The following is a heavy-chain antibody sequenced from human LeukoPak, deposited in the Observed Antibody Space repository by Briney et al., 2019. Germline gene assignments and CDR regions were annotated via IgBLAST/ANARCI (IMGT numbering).Heavy chain of an antibody. D-gene: IGHD3-10*01. CDR1: GVSISRSSYY. V-gene: IGHV4-39*07. CDR3: ARDPWAYVHMGFGDAFDI. CDR2: IYFSGST. Sequence: SETLSLTCTVSGVSISRSSYYWGWIRQPPGKGLEWIGSIYFSGSTFYNPSLKSRVTISVDMSKNQFSLKLRFVTAADTAVYYCARDPWAYVHMGFGDAFDIWGQGTMVTVSS. J-gene: IGHJ3*02.